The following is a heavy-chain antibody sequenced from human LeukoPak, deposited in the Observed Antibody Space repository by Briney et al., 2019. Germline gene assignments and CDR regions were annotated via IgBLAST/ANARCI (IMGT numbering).Heavy chain of an antibody. D-gene: IGHD1-26*01. CDR3: ARDGYSGSYEDWFDP. J-gene: IGHJ5*02. CDR1: GGTFSSYA. Sequence: SVKVSCKASGGTFSSYAISRVRQAPGQGLEWMGGIIPIFGTANYAQKFQGRVTITADESTSTAYMELSSLRSEDTAVYYCARDGYSGSYEDWFDPWGQGTLVTVSS. CDR2: IIPIFGTA. V-gene: IGHV1-69*01.